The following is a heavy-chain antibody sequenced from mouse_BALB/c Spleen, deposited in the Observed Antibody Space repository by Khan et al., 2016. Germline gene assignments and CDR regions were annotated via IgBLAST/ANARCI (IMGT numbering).Heavy chain of an antibody. CDR3: ARDGWGYYAMDY. V-gene: IGHV2-6-7*01. D-gene: IGHD2-2*01. J-gene: IGHJ4*01. CDR2: IWGDGST. Sequence: QVQLKESGPGLVAPSQSLSITCTVSGFSIIAYGVNWVRQPPGKGLEWLGMIWGDGSTDYNSALKSRPNITKDNSKSQVFLKMNSLQTDDTAKYYCARDGWGYYAMDYWGQGTSVTVSS. CDR1: GFSIIAYG.